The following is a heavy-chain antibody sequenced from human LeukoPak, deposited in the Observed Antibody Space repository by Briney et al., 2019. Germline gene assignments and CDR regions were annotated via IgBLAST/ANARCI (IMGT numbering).Heavy chain of an antibody. V-gene: IGHV1-2*02. CDR1: GYTFTGYY. Sequence: HGASVKVSCKAFGYTFTGYYMHWVRQAPGQGLEWMGWINPNSGGTNYAQKFQGRVTMTRDTSISTAYMELSRLRSDDTAVYYCARIHVDYYYYMDVWGKGTTVTVSS. CDR2: INPNSGGT. J-gene: IGHJ6*03. CDR3: ARIHVDYYYYMDV.